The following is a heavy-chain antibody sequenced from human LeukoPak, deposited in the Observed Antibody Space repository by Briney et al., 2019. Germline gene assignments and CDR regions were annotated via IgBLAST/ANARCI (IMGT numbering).Heavy chain of an antibody. CDR1: GFTFSSYG. D-gene: IGHD6-13*01. J-gene: IGHJ6*03. V-gene: IGHV3-30*02. CDR2: IRYDGSNK. CDR3: AKADPSSSWHYYMDV. Sequence: GGSLRLSCAASGFTFSSYGMHWVRQAPGKGLEWVAFIRYDGSNKYYADSVKGRFTISRDNSKNTLYLQMNSLRAEDTAVYYCAKADPSSSWHYYMDVWGKGTTVTVSS.